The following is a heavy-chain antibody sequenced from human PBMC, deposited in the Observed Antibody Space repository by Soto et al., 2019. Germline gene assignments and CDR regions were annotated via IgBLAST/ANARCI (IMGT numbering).Heavy chain of an antibody. J-gene: IGHJ5*02. CDR3: ARGRLLMVRNWFDP. D-gene: IGHD3-10*01. CDR1: GVSFSGYY. CDR2: INHSGST. Sequence: PSETLSLTCAVYGVSFSGYYWSWIRQPPGKGLEWIGEINHSGSTNYNPSLKSRVTISVDTSKNQFSLKLSSVTAADTAVYYCARGRLLMVRNWFDPWGQGTLVTVSS. V-gene: IGHV4-34*01.